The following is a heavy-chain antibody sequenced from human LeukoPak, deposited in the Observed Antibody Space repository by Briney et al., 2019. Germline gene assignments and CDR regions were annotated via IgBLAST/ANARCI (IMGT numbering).Heavy chain of an antibody. CDR1: GFTFSSRW. D-gene: IGHD3-22*01. J-gene: IGHJ6*02. CDR2: INSDGNTL. Sequence: PAGGSLRLSCAASGFTFSSRWMHWVRQAPGKGLVWVSRINSDGNTLNYADSVQGRFTISRDNAKNSLYLQMNSLRAEDTALYYCAKDKGGYYDSSGYYYYPSYYYYYGMDVWGQGTTVTVSS. CDR3: AKDKGGYYDSSGYYYYPSYYYYYGMDV. V-gene: IGHV3-74*01.